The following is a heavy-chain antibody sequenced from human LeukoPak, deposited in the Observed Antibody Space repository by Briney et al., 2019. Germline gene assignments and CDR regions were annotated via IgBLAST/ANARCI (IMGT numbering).Heavy chain of an antibody. CDR3: AETYYDSSGSWFDP. J-gene: IGHJ5*02. CDR1: GFTFSSYG. V-gene: IGHV3-30*03. D-gene: IGHD3-22*01. Sequence: PGGSLRLSCAASGFTFSSYGMHWVRQAPGKGLEWVSVISYDGSTKYYADSVKGRFTISRANSKNPLYPQMNSVRAEETAVYYCAETYYDSSGSWFDPWGQGTLVTVS. CDR2: ISYDGSTK.